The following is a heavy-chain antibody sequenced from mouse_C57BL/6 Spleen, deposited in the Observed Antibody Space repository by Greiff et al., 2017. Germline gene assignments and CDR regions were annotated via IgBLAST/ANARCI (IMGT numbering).Heavy chain of an antibody. D-gene: IGHD2-1*01. CDR3: APPYGNYDY. V-gene: IGHV14-3*01. CDR2: IDPANGNT. J-gene: IGHJ2*01. Sequence: EVQLQQSVAELVRPGASVKLSCTASGFTIKNTYMHWVKQRPEQGLEWIGRIDPANGNTKYAPKFQGKATITADTSSHTAYLQLSSLTSDDTAIYYCAPPYGNYDYWGQGTPRTVSS. CDR1: GFTIKNTY.